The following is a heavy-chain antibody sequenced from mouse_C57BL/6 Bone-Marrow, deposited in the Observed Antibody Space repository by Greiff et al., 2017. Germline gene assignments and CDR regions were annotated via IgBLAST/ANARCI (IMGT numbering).Heavy chain of an antibody. D-gene: IGHD1-1*01. CDR3: ANYGSSTFAY. V-gene: IGHV1-81*01. Sequence: QVQLKQSGAELARPGASVKLSCKASGYTFTSYGISWVKQRTGQGLEWIGEIYPRSGNTYYNEKFKGKATLTADKSSSTAYMGLRSLTSEDSAVYFCANYGSSTFAYWGQGTLVTVSA. CDR1: GYTFTSYG. J-gene: IGHJ3*01. CDR2: IYPRSGNT.